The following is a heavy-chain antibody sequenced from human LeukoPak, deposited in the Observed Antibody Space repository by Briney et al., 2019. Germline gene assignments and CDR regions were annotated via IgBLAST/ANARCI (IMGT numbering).Heavy chain of an antibody. Sequence: PGGSLRLSCAASGFTFSNYNMNWVRQAPGKGLEWVSSISSSSNKKRYADSVKGRFTISRDNAKNSLYLQMNSLRAEDTAVYYCARDPRAGATVGVAFDIWGQGTMVTVSS. J-gene: IGHJ3*02. CDR2: ISSSSNKK. CDR3: ARDPRAGATVGVAFDI. D-gene: IGHD1-26*01. CDR1: GFTFSNYN. V-gene: IGHV3-21*01.